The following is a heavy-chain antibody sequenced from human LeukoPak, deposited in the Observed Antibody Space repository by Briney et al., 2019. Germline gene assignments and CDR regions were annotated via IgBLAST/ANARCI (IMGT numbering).Heavy chain of an antibody. CDR1: GFTFSSHY. V-gene: IGHV3-74*01. D-gene: IGHD6-19*01. CDR3: VRDKNGWAGDY. Sequence: GGSLRLSCAASGFTFSSHYMQWVRQAPGKGLVWVSGIKTDGTDPRYADSVKGRLTISRDNAKDTLYLQMNSLRAEDTAIYYCVRDKNGWAGDYWGQGTLVTVSS. CDR2: IKTDGTDP. J-gene: IGHJ4*02.